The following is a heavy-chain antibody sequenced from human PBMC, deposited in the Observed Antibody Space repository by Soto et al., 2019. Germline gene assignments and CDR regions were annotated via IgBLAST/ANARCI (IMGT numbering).Heavy chain of an antibody. CDR1: GFTFSSYA. CDR3: AKVFSPEGGNYFDY. V-gene: IGHV3-23*01. Sequence: GGSLRLSCAASGFTFSSYAMSWVRQAPGKGLEWVSAISNSFSDGNTHYADSVKGRFTISRDNDKNTVFLEMNSLRAEDTAVYYCAKVFSPEGGNYFDYWGQGTLVTVSS. J-gene: IGHJ4*02. CDR2: ISNSFSDGNT.